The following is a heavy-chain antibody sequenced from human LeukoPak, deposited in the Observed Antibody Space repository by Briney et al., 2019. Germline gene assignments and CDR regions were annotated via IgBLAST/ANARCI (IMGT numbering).Heavy chain of an antibody. CDR3: AKDAERDSSGYYYYYGMDV. D-gene: IGHD3-22*01. CDR2: ISGSGGST. Sequence: GGSLRLSCAASGFTFSSYAMSWVRQAPGKGLEWVSAISGSGGSTYYADSVKGRFAISGDNSKNTLYLQMNSLRAEDTAVYYCAKDAERDSSGYYYYYGMDVWGQGTTVTVSS. V-gene: IGHV3-23*01. CDR1: GFTFSSYA. J-gene: IGHJ6*02.